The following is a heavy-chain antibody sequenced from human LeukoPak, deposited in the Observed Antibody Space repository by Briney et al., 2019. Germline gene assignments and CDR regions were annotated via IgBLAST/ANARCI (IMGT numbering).Heavy chain of an antibody. J-gene: IGHJ2*01. CDR3: AKAIAAPVWYFDL. D-gene: IGHD6-13*01. CDR1: RFTFSSYA. V-gene: IGHV3-23*01. CDR2: ISGRGDST. Sequence: GGSLRLSCAASRFTFSSYAMSWVRQAPGKGLAWVSTISGRGDSTYYADSVKGRFTISRDNSRNTLYLQMNTLRAEDTAVYYCAKAIAAPVWYFDLWGRGTLVTVSS.